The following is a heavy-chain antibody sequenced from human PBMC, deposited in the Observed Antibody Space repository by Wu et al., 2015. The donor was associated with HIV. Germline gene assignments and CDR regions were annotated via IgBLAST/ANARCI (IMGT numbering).Heavy chain of an antibody. CDR3: ATRIGNMEAFNI. Sequence: QVQPVQSGGEVKKPGASVKVSCKTSGYTFTSNYIHWVRQAPGQGLEWMGVINPGGVRVSYAQKFQGRVTMTSDTSTSTVHMALSRLRSEDTAMYYCATRIGNMEAFNIWGQGTMVIVSS. CDR2: INPGGVRV. D-gene: IGHD1/OR15-1a*01. CDR1: GYTFTSNY. J-gene: IGHJ3*02. V-gene: IGHV1-46*03.